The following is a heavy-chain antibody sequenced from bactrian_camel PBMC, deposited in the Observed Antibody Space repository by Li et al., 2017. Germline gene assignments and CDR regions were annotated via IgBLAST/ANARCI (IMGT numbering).Heavy chain of an antibody. V-gene: IGHV3S40*01. CDR3: GEYGGSLYGPQDAPYNY. J-gene: IGHJ4*01. Sequence: VQLVESGGGLVQPGGSLRLSCAASGFTSGFTLIGSVGFQYTMSWVRQAPGKGLEWVSAIDDDGGRTYYADSVKGRFTISRDNAKDTVYLQLNSLKTEDMGMYYCGEYGGSLYGPQDAPYNYWGQGTQVTVS. D-gene: IGHD6*01. CDR1: GFTSGFTLIGSVGFQYT. CDR2: IDDDGGRT.